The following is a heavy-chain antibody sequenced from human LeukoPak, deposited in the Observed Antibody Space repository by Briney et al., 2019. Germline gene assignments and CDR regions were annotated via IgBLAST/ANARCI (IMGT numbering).Heavy chain of an antibody. CDR2: IYTSGST. D-gene: IGHD4-17*01. CDR1: GGSISSYY. V-gene: IGHV4-4*07. CDR3: AREARGSYGDYGNWFDP. Sequence: SETLSLTCTVSGGSISSYYWSWIRQPAGKGLEWIGRIYTSGSTNYNPALKSRVTMSVDTSKNQFSLKLSSVTAADTAVYYCAREARGSYGDYGNWFDPWGQGTLVTVSS. J-gene: IGHJ5*02.